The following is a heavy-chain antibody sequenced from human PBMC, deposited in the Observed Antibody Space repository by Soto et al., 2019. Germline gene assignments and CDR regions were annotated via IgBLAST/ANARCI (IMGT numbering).Heavy chain of an antibody. Sequence: ETLSLTCAVYGGSFSGYYWSWIRQPPGKGLEWIGEINHSGSTNYNPSLKSRVTISVDTSKNQFSLKLSSVTAADTAVYYCAGGQSGYDYYYYGMDVWGQGTTVTVSS. J-gene: IGHJ6*02. D-gene: IGHD5-12*01. CDR1: GGSFSGYY. CDR3: AGGQSGYDYYYYGMDV. V-gene: IGHV4-34*01. CDR2: INHSGST.